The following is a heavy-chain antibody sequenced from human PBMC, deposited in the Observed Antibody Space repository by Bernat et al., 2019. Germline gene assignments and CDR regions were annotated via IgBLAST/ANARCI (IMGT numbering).Heavy chain of an antibody. D-gene: IGHD4-17*01. CDR1: GFTFSSYG. Sequence: QVQLVESGGGVVQPGRSLRLSCAASGFTFSSYGMHWVRQAPGKGLEWVAVIWYDGSNKYYADSVKGRFTISRDNSKNTLYLQMNSLRAEDTAVYYCARDSTVPRGGAFDIWVQGTMVTVSS. V-gene: IGHV3-33*01. J-gene: IGHJ3*02. CDR2: IWYDGSNK. CDR3: ARDSTVPRGGAFDI.